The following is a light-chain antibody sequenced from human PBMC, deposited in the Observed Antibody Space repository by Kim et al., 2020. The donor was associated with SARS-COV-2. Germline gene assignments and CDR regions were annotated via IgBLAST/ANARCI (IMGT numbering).Light chain of an antibody. J-gene: IGKJ2*01. Sequence: DIQLTQSTSFLSASVGDRVTITCQASQGISYYLAWYQQKPGKAPKLLIYAASTLQSGVPSRFSSSGSGTEFTLTISSLQPEDFATYYCQHLNTYPYTFGQGAKLEI. CDR2: AAS. CDR1: QGISYY. V-gene: IGKV1-9*01. CDR3: QHLNTYPYT.